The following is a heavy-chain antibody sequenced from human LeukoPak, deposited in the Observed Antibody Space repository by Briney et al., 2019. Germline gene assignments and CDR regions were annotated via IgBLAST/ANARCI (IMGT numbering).Heavy chain of an antibody. CDR3: ARVAEAAAFDY. J-gene: IGHJ4*02. D-gene: IGHD6-13*01. CDR1: GCTFSSYS. V-gene: IGHV3-21*01. CDR2: ISSNSRYT. Sequence: GGSLRLSCAASGCTFSSYSMNWVRQAPGKGLEWVSSISSNSRYTYYADSVKSRFTLSRDKAKSSLYLQMNSLRADDTAVYYCARVAEAAAFDYWGQGTMVTVSS.